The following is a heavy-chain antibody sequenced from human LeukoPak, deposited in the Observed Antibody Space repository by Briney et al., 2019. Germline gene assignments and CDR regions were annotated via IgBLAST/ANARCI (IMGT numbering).Heavy chain of an antibody. D-gene: IGHD4-17*01. CDR1: GFTFEDYA. CDR2: ISWNSGSI. CDR3: SRTTVTTDNYYYYGMDV. Sequence: PGGSLRLSCAASGFTFEDYAMHWVRQAPGKGLEWVSGISWNSGSIGYADSVKGRFTISRDNAKNSLYLQMNSLRAEDTALYYCSRTTVTTDNYYYYGMDVWGQGTTVTVSS. V-gene: IGHV3-9*01. J-gene: IGHJ6*02.